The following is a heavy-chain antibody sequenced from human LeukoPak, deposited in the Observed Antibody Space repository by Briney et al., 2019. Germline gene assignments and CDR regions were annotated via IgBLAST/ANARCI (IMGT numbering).Heavy chain of an antibody. J-gene: IGHJ6*03. D-gene: IGHD1-26*01. CDR3: ASSGSYYYYYMDV. V-gene: IGHV3-23*01. Sequence: GGSLRLSCAASGFTFSSYAMSWVRQAPGKGLEWVSAISGSGGSTYYADSVKGRFTISRDNSKNTLYLQMNSLRAEDTAVYYCASSGSYYYYYMDVWGKGTTATVSS. CDR1: GFTFSSYA. CDR2: ISGSGGST.